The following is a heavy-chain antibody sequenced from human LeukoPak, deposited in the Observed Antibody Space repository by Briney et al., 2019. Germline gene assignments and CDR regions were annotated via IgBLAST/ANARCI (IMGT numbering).Heavy chain of an antibody. J-gene: IGHJ4*02. CDR2: ISLSSSTI. CDR3: ASMLTGSFDS. CDR1: GFTFSSYS. D-gene: IGHD7-27*01. Sequence: GGSLRLSCAASGFTFSSYSMNWVRQAPGKCLEWVSYISLSSSTIYYADSVKGRFTISRDNAKNSLYLQMNSLRDEDTAVYYCASMLTGSFDSWGQGTLVSVSS. V-gene: IGHV3-48*02.